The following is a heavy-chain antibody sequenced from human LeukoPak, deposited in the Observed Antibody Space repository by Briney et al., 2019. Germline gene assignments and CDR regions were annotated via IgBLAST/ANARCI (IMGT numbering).Heavy chain of an antibody. Sequence: AGGSLRLSCAASGFTFSSYSMHWVRQAPGKGLEWVAVIWYDGSNKYYADSVKGRFTISRDNSKNTLYLQMNSLRAEDTAVYYCARGPAPYSSTPADYWGQGTLVTVSS. CDR2: IWYDGSNK. V-gene: IGHV3-33*01. D-gene: IGHD6-13*01. J-gene: IGHJ4*02. CDR1: GFTFSSYS. CDR3: ARGPAPYSSTPADY.